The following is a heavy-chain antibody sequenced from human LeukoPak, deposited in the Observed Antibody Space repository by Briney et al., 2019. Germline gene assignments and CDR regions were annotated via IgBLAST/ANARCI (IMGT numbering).Heavy chain of an antibody. V-gene: IGHV3-7*01. Sequence: GGSLRLSCAASGFTFSTYWMSWVREAPGEGLEWVANIKQDGSEKYYADSVKGRFTISRDNAKNSLYLQMNSLRAEDTAMYYCARDSAGSDYWGQGTLVTVSS. J-gene: IGHJ4*02. CDR2: IKQDGSEK. D-gene: IGHD6-13*01. CDR1: GFTFSTYW. CDR3: ARDSAGSDY.